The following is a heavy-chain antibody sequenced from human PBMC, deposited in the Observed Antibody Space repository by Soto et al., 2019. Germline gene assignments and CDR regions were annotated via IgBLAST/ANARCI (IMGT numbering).Heavy chain of an antibody. V-gene: IGHV1-2*02. CDR2: INPYSGGA. CDR3: ARVIRGAYYNSPLDT. CDR1: GYTFTGYF. Sequence: ASVKVSCKASGYTFTGYFMHWVRQAPGQGLEWMGWINPYSGGADYAQSFQGRVTMTRETSISTVYMELSRLRFDDTAVYYCARVIRGAYYNSPLDTWGQGTVVTVYS. J-gene: IGHJ5*02. D-gene: IGHD3-10*01.